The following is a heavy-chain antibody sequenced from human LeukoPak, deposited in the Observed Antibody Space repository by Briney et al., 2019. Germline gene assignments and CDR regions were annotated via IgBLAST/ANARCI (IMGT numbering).Heavy chain of an antibody. CDR2: IWFDGSNK. D-gene: IGHD6-6*01. Sequence: PGRSLRLSCAPSGFTFSSYAMHSVRQAPGKGLEWVAVIWFDGSNKYYADSVKGRFPISRDHPKNTLYLEMNSRTAEDTAVYYCARASLASSSYLDYWGQGTLVTVSS. V-gene: IGHV3-33*01. CDR3: ARASLASSSYLDY. CDR1: GFTFSSYA. J-gene: IGHJ4*02.